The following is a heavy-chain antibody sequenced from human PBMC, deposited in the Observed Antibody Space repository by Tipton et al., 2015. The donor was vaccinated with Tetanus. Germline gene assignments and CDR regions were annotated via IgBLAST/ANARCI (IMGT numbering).Heavy chain of an antibody. CDR2: IYSSGSA. CDR3: AGSQSWFAFDI. Sequence: TLSLTCNVTGVLLTTGGYSWGWIRQPPGQGLEWIGNIYSSGSANYNPPLRSRVTISVAASKDRFSLKMISVTPADTAVYYCAGSQSWFAFDIWGQGTIVTVSS. V-gene: IGHV4-61*08. CDR1: GVLLTTGGYS. D-gene: IGHD3-10*01. J-gene: IGHJ3*02.